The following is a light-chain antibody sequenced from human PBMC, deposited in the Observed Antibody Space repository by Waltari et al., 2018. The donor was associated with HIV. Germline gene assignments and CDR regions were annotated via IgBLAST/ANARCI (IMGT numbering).Light chain of an antibody. CDR2: EGS. J-gene: IGLJ1*01. CDR3: CSYAGSSTLYV. CDR1: SSDVGSYNL. V-gene: IGLV2-23*01. Sequence: QSALTQPASVYGSPGQSNTISCTVTSSDVGSYNLVSWYQQHPGKAPKLMIYEGSKRPSGVSNRFSGSKSGNTASLTISGLQAEDEADYYCCSYAGSSTLYVFGTGTKVTVL.